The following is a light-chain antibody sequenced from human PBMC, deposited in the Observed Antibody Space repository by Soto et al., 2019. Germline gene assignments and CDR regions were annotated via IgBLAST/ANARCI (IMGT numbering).Light chain of an antibody. CDR2: AAS. Sequence: DIQLTQSPSFLSASAGDRVTITCRASQGISSFLAWYQQKPGRAPKLLIYAASTLQSGVPSRFSGSGSGTDFTLTISSLEPEDFAVYYCQQRSNWPWTFGQGTKVDI. J-gene: IGKJ1*01. CDR1: QGISSF. V-gene: IGKV1-9*01. CDR3: QQRSNWPWT.